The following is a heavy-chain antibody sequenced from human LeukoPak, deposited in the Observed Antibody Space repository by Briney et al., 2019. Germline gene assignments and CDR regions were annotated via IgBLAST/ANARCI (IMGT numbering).Heavy chain of an antibody. V-gene: IGHV4-30-2*03. J-gene: IGHJ4*02. D-gene: IGHD5-18*01. CDR3: ARHVSGSAMMHYFDY. CDR1: GFTFSAYA. Sequence: LRLSCAASGFTFSAYAMSWVRQAPGKGLEWIGSIYYSGSSSYNPSLQSRVSISVDTSKNHISLKVFSLTAADTALYYCARHVSGSAMMHYFDYWGQGNLVTVSS. CDR2: IYYSGSS.